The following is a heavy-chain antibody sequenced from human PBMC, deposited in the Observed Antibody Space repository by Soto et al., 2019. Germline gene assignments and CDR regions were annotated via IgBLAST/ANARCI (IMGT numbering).Heavy chain of an antibody. V-gene: IGHV3-33*01. CDR3: ARGPRYDTWYFDY. D-gene: IGHD3-22*01. CDR1: GFSVSTHV. CDR2: LWYDGSRE. J-gene: IGHJ4*02. Sequence: QVQLVESGGGVVQPGRSLRLSCTASGFSVSTHVIHWVRQAPGKGLEWVAVLWYDGSREYYAESVKGRFTISRDNSKNTMYLQMNSLRAEDTAVYYCARGPRYDTWYFDYWGQGTRASVSS.